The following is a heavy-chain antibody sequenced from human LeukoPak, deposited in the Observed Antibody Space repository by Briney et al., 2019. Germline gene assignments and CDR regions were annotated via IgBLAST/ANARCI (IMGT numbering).Heavy chain of an antibody. CDR3: ARAAAAKNSWYYFAS. CDR2: IHYIGNT. V-gene: IGHV4-30-4*02. CDR1: GDATSRVDRY. J-gene: IGHJ4*02. Sequence: SGTLSLTCTVSGDATSRVDRYCSWSRQPPGKGLEWIGYIHYIGNTYSNPSLKSRLIISVAMSKTPFCLSLSSLTAAESAVYYCARAAAAKNSWYYFASWGQGTLVTVSS. D-gene: IGHD2/OR15-2a*01.